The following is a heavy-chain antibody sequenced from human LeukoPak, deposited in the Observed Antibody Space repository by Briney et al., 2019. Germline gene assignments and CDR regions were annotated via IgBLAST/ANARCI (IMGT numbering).Heavy chain of an antibody. CDR1: GGSISSYY. CDR3: ASLTTADAFDI. Sequence: PSETLSLTCTVSGGSISSYYWSWIRQPPGKGLEWIGYICDSGSTNYNPSLKSRVTISVDTSKNQFSLKLSSVTAADTAVFYCASLTTADAFDIWGQGAMVTVSS. V-gene: IGHV4-59*01. J-gene: IGHJ3*02. CDR2: ICDSGST. D-gene: IGHD3-22*01.